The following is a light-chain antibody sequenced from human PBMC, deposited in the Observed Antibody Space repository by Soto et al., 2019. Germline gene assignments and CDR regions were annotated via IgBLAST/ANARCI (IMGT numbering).Light chain of an antibody. CDR1: QSVGSNY. CDR3: QQYNSYPWT. Sequence: EVVLTQSPGTLSLSPGERATLSCRASQSVGSNYLAWYQQKPGQAPRLLIYGASSRATGIPDRFSGSGSGTEFTLTISSLQPDDFATYYCQQYNSYPWTFGQGTKVDIK. V-gene: IGKV3-20*01. CDR2: GAS. J-gene: IGKJ1*01.